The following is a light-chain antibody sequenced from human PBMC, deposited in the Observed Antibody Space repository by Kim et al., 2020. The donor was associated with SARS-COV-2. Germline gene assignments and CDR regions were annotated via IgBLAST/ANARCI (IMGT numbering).Light chain of an antibody. CDR2: KTN. CDR3: ASWDDDLSGWM. CDR1: SSNVAINY. V-gene: IGLV1-47*01. J-gene: IGLJ3*02. Sequence: GQSVTISCSGGSSNVAINYVYGLQQVPGTAPKVVIHKTNQRPSGVPDRFSGSKSGSSASLAISGLRSDDEADYYCASWDDDLSGWMFGGGTKLTVL.